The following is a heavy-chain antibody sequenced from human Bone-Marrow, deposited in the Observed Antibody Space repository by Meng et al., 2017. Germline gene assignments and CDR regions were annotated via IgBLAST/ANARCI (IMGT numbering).Heavy chain of an antibody. Sequence: GESLKISCAASGFTFSSYWMHWVRQAPGKGLVWVSRINSDGSSTSYADSVKGRFTISRDNAKNTLYLQMNSLRAEDTAVYYCARGIGLRGYCSGGSCYSGVDYWGQGTLVT. V-gene: IGHV3-74*01. J-gene: IGHJ4*02. CDR3: ARGIGLRGYCSGGSCYSGVDY. CDR2: INSDGSST. D-gene: IGHD2-15*01. CDR1: GFTFSSYW.